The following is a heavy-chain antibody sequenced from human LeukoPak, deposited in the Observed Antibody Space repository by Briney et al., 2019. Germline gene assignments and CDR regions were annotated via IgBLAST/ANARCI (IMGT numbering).Heavy chain of an antibody. CDR1: GSSICSYY. Sequence: SETLSLTCTVSGSSICSYYWSWIRQPPGKGLEWIGYIYYSGSTNYNPSLKSRVTISVDTSKNQFSLKLSSVTAADTAVYYCARASSGRAGDAFDIWGQRTMVTVSS. V-gene: IGHV4-59*01. CDR3: ARASSGRAGDAFDI. CDR2: IYYSGST. J-gene: IGHJ3*02. D-gene: IGHD6-19*01.